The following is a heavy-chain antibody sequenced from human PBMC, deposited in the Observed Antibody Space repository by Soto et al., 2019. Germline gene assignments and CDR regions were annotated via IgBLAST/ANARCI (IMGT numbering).Heavy chain of an antibody. CDR2: IIPIFGTA. J-gene: IGHJ4*02. CDR1: GGTFSSYA. Sequence: SVKVSCKASGGTFSSYAISWVRQAPGQGLEWMGGIIPIFGTANYAQKFQGRVTITADESTGTAYMELSSLRSEDTAVYYCARDSEDYDSSGYHFHFDYWGQATLVTVSS. V-gene: IGHV1-69*13. D-gene: IGHD3-22*01. CDR3: ARDSEDYDSSGYHFHFDY.